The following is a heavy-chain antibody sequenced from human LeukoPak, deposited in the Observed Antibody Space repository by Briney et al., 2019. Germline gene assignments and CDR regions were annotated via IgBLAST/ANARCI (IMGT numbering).Heavy chain of an antibody. D-gene: IGHD3-22*01. J-gene: IGHJ4*02. V-gene: IGHV3-21*01. Sequence: KPGGSLRLSCAASGFTFSSYAMSWVRQAPGKGLEWVCSISSSTNYIYYADSVEGRFTISRDNAKKSLYLQMNSLRAEDTAVYYCARYDSSDYYLDSWGQGTLVIVSS. CDR3: ARYDSSDYYLDS. CDR1: GFTFSSYA. CDR2: ISSSTNYI.